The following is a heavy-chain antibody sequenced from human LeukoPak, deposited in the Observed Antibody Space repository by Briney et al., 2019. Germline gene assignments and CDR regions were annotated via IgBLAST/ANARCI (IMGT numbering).Heavy chain of an antibody. D-gene: IGHD6-13*01. V-gene: IGHV3-23*01. CDR3: AKRSVAAVSTARAFEF. J-gene: IGHJ4*02. CDR2: LSPNGGNT. CDR1: GFVFSTYA. Sequence: GGSLRLSCAASGFVFSTYAMAWVRQAPGKGLEWVSSLSPNGGNTYYADSVKGRFTISRDNSKNTLFLQMNSLRAEDTALYYCAKRSVAAVSTARAFEFWGQGTLVTVSS.